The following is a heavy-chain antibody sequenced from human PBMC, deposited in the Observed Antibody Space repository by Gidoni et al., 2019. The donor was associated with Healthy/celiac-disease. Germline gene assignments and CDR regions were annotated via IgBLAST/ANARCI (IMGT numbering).Heavy chain of an antibody. J-gene: IGHJ6*02. CDR3: ARDLSSALPYYYYYGMDV. CDR1: GFTFSAYY. CDR2: ISSSGSTI. V-gene: IGHV3-11*01. D-gene: IGHD6-6*01. Sequence: QVQLVESGGGLVKPGGSLRLSCAASGFTFSAYYMSWIRQAPGKGLEWVSYISSSGSTIYYADSVKGRFTISRDNAKNSLYLQMNSLRAEDTAVYYCARDLSSALPYYYYYGMDVWGQGTTVTVSS.